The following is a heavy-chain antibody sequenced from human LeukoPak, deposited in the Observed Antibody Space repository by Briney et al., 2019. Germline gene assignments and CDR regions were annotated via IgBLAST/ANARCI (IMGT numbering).Heavy chain of an antibody. CDR2: IYYSGST. V-gene: IGHV4-59*08. CDR1: GGSISIYY. J-gene: IGHJ4*02. CDR3: ARQGSYSSGWLKPFDY. Sequence: PSETLSLTCTVSGGSISIYYWSWIRQPPGKGLEWIGYIYYSGSTNYNPSLKSRVTISVDTSKNQFSLKLSSVTAADTAVYYCARQGSYSSGWLKPFDYWGQGTLVTVSS. D-gene: IGHD6-19*01.